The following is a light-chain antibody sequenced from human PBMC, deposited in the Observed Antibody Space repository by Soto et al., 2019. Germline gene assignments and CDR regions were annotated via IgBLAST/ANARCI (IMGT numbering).Light chain of an antibody. Sequence: DIPMNQSPSSLSASVGDSVTITCRASQGISNYLAWYQQKPGKVPKLLIYAASTLQSGVPSRFSGSGSGTDFTLTISSLQPADVATYYCQKCGIAPFTFGGGTKVELK. J-gene: IGKJ4*01. CDR1: QGISNY. V-gene: IGKV1-27*01. CDR2: AAS. CDR3: QKCGIAPFT.